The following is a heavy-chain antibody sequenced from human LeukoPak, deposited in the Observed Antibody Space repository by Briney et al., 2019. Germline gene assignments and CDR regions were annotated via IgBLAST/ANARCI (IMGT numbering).Heavy chain of an antibody. Sequence: SVKVSCKASGGTFSSYAISWVRQAPGQGLEWMGGIIPISGTANYAHKFQGRVTITTDESTSTAYMELRSLRSDDTAVYYCARGLEYSSGWYGFDYWGQGTLVTVSS. CDR2: IIPISGTA. J-gene: IGHJ4*02. V-gene: IGHV1-69*05. D-gene: IGHD6-19*01. CDR1: GGTFSSYA. CDR3: ARGLEYSSGWYGFDY.